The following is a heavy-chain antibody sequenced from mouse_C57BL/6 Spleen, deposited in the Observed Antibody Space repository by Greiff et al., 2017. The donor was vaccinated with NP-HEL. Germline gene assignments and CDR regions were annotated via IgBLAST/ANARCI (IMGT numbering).Heavy chain of an antibody. Sequence: QVQLQQPGAELVMPGASVKLSCKASGYTFTSYWMHWVKQRPGQGLEWIGEIDPSDSYTNYNQKFKGKSTLTVDKSSSTAYMQLSSLTSEDSAVYSCASHYGSSYWYFDVWGTGTTVTVSS. CDR1: GYTFTSYW. CDR3: ASHYGSSYWYFDV. D-gene: IGHD1-1*01. V-gene: IGHV1-69*01. J-gene: IGHJ1*03. CDR2: IDPSDSYT.